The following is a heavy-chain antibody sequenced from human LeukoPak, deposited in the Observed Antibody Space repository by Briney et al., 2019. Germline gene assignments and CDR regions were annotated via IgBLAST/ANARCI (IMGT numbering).Heavy chain of an antibody. CDR2: VSNSGGDT. V-gene: IGHV3-23*01. Sequence: GGSLRLSCAASGFTFSSYAMSWVRQGPGPGLERVAAVSNSGGDTFYSDSGKGRFTIARDNSKNTLYLQMNSLRVDDTAVYYCAQQLGYCSGGTCYFTYWGQGTLVTVSS. CDR3: AQQLGYCSGGTCYFTY. D-gene: IGHD2-15*01. CDR1: GFTFSSYA. J-gene: IGHJ1*01.